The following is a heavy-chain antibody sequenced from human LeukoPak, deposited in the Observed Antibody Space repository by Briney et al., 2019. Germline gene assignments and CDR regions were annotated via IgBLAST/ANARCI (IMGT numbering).Heavy chain of an antibody. J-gene: IGHJ4*02. CDR3: AKGGYCSSTSCSSFDY. Sequence: GGSLRLSCAASGFTFSSYAMSWVRQAPGKGREWVSAISGSGGSTYYADSVKGRFTISRDNSNNTLYLQMNSLRAEDTAVYYCAKGGYCSSTSCSSFDYWGQGTLVTASS. CDR1: GFTFSSYA. D-gene: IGHD2-2*01. CDR2: ISGSGGST. V-gene: IGHV3-23*01.